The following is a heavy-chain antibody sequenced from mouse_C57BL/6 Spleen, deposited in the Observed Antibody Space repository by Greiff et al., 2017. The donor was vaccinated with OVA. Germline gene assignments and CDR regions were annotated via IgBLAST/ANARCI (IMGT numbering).Heavy chain of an antibody. V-gene: IGHV1-69*01. CDR2: IDPSDSYT. CDR1: GYTFTSYW. CDR3: ATNYVNAMDY. J-gene: IGHJ4*01. Sequence: VQLQQSGAELVMPGASVKLSCKASGYTFTSYWMHWVKQRPGQGLEWIGEIDPSDSYTNYNQKFKGKSTLTVDKSSSTAYMQLSSLTSEDSAVYYCATNYVNAMDYWGQGTSVTVSS. D-gene: IGHD2-1*01.